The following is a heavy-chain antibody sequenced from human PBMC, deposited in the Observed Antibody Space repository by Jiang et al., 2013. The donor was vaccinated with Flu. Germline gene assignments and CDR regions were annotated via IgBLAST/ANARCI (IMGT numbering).Heavy chain of an antibody. J-gene: IGHJ4*02. CDR2: INPNSGGT. D-gene: IGHD6-19*01. V-gene: IGHV1-2*02. CDR1: TGYY. Sequence: TGYYMHWVRQAPGQGLEWMGWINPNSGGTNYAQKFQGRVTMTRDTSISTAYMELSRLRSDDTAVYYCARRKTVAGLYYFDYWGQGTLVTVSS. CDR3: ARRKTVAGLYYFDY.